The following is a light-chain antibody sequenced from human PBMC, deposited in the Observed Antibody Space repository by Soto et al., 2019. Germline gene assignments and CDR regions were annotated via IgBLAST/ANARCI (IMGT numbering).Light chain of an antibody. CDR1: QSVSID. Sequence: EIVMTQSPATLSVSPGERATLSCRASQSVSIDVAWYQQTPGQAPRLLIYDASNRAAGIPARFSGSGSGTDFTLTISSLDPEDFAVYYCQSRSSWPPVLTFGGGTKVEIK. CDR2: DAS. V-gene: IGKV3-11*01. J-gene: IGKJ4*01. CDR3: QSRSSWPPVLT.